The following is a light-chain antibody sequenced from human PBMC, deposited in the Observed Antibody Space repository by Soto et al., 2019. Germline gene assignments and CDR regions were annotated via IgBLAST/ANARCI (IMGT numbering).Light chain of an antibody. V-gene: IGKV1-17*01. J-gene: IGKJ5*01. CDR1: QGIRND. CDR3: LQHNNYPPIT. CDR2: DAT. Sequence: DIQMTQSPSSLSASVGDRVTITCRASQGIRNDLAWYQQKQGKAPKRLIYDATSLQSGFPSRFSGSGSGTEFTLTISSLQPEDFATYYCLQHNNYPPITFGQGTRLEIK.